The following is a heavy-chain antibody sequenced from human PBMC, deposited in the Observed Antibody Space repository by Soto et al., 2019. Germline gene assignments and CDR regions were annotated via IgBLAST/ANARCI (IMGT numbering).Heavy chain of an antibody. D-gene: IGHD1-26*01. Sequence: QVQLVQSGGEVKKPGASVKVSCKASGYTVTTYGISWVRQAPGQGLEWLGWINAYNGNTNYAQNLQGRVTMTTDTSTSTAYMELRSLRSDDTAVYYSARARVGATYDLDYWGQGTLVTVSS. CDR1: GYTVTTYG. CDR3: ARARVGATYDLDY. V-gene: IGHV1-18*01. J-gene: IGHJ4*02. CDR2: INAYNGNT.